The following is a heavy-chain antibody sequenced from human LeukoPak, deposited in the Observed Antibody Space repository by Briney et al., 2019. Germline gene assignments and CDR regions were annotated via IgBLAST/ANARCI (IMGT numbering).Heavy chain of an antibody. CDR2: ISSSGGTK. V-gene: IGHV3-48*03. CDR1: GFTFSSYE. CDR3: ARASWGRYGEGAFDI. J-gene: IGHJ3*02. Sequence: PGGSLRLSCVASGFTFSSYEMNWVRQAPGKGLEWVSYISSSGGTKYYADSVRGRFTISRDNAKNSLYLQMNSLRAEDTAVYYCARASWGRYGEGAFDIWGQGTMVTVSS. D-gene: IGHD3-10*01.